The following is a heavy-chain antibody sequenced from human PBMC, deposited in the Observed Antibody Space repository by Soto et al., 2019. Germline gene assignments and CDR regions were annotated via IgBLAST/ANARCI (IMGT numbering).Heavy chain of an antibody. CDR3: ATGGAGPAPFPWELPDH. V-gene: IGHV1-45*03. CDR2: IRLFNGDV. Sequence: LHAVSPEKKKEIEWMGWIRLFNGDVNYAQKFQARVTITRDRSLNQAYMEMSSLKSEDTALYYCATGGAGPAPFPWELPDHWAQGPLVTVSS. J-gene: IGHJ4*02. D-gene: IGHD1-26*01.